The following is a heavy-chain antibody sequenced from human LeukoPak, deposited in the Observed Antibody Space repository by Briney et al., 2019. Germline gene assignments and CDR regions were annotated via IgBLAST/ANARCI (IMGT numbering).Heavy chain of an antibody. D-gene: IGHD3-3*01. J-gene: IGHJ6*02. Sequence: ASVKVSCKASGYTFTSYDINWVRQATGQGLEWMGWMNPNSGNTGYAQKLQGRVTMTTDTSTSTAYMELRSLRSDDTAVYYCARDTYYDFWSGYYPYYGMDVWGQGTTVTVSS. V-gene: IGHV1-8*01. CDR1: GYTFTSYD. CDR2: MNPNSGNT. CDR3: ARDTYYDFWSGYYPYYGMDV.